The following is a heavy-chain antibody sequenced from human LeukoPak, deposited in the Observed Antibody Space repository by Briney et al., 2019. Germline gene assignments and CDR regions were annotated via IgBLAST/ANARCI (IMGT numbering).Heavy chain of an antibody. V-gene: IGHV4-59*08. Sequence: SETLSLTCTVSGGSISSYYWSWIRQPPGKGLEWIGYIYYSGSTNYNPSLKSRVTISVDTSKNQFSLRLSSVTAADTAVYYCARDPRGEEAFDIWGQGTMVTVSS. CDR3: ARDPRGEEAFDI. J-gene: IGHJ3*02. CDR1: GGSISSYY. D-gene: IGHD3-10*01. CDR2: IYYSGST.